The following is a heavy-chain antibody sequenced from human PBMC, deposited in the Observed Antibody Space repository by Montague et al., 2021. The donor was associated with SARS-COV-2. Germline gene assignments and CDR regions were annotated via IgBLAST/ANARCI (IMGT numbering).Heavy chain of an antibody. CDR1: GGSISPYY. D-gene: IGHD3-3*01. Sequence: SETLSLTCTVSGGSISPYYWSWIRQSPGKGLECIGYTSYSGSTDYNPSLKSRVTISIDTSKNQFSLKLGSVIAADTAVYYCARLADHFDSLHYYYAMDVWGQGTTVTVSS. J-gene: IGHJ6*02. CDR2: TSYSGST. V-gene: IGHV4-59*12. CDR3: ARLADHFDSLHYYYAMDV.